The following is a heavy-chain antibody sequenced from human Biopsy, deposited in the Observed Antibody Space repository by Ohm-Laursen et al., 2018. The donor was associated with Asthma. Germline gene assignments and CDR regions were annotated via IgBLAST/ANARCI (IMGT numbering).Heavy chain of an antibody. J-gene: IGHJ1*01. CDR1: GFTFGDYW. CDR3: ARTFHFWSPYHADHYQL. D-gene: IGHD3-3*02. V-gene: IGHV3-7*01. CDR2: IKHDGTEK. Sequence: GSLRLFCAASGFTFGDYWMSWVRQVPGKGLEWVANIKHDGTEKNHVDSLKGRFTISRDNAKNSLYLQMNSLRAEDTAVYYCARTFHFWSPYHADHYQLWGQGTLVTVSS.